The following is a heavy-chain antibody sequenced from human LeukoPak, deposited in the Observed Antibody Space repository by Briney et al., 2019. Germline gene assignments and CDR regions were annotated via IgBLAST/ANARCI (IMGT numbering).Heavy chain of an antibody. J-gene: IGHJ4*02. CDR3: ASGPIVVVPAASFDY. D-gene: IGHD2-2*01. V-gene: IGHV1-2*02. Sequence: ASVKVSCKASGYTFTSYDINWVRQATGQGLEWMGWINPNSGGTNYAQKFQGRVTMTRDTSISTAYMELSRLRSDDTAVYYCASGPIVVVPAASFDYWGQGTLVTVSS. CDR2: INPNSGGT. CDR1: GYTFTSYD.